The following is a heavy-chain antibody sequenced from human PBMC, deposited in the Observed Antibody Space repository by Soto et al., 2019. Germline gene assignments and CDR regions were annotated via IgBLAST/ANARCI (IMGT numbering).Heavy chain of an antibody. D-gene: IGHD4-17*01. V-gene: IGHV3-23*01. J-gene: IGHJ4*02. Sequence: EVQLLDSGGGLVQPGGSLRLSCAASVFTVSSYALSWVRQLPGKGLEWVSSISVTGVSTYCADSVKGRFTISRENSKNTLYLQMNSLRAEDTAVYYCAKDSLTTGINFLDSWGQGTLVTVSS. CDR3: AKDSLTTGINFLDS. CDR2: ISVTGVST. CDR1: VFTVSSYA.